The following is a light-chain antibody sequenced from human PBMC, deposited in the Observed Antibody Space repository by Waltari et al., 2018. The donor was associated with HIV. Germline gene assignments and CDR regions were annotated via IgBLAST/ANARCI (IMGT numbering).Light chain of an antibody. V-gene: IGLV2-11*01. J-gene: IGLJ2*01. CDR2: DVS. Sequence: QSALTQPRSVSGSPGQSVTISCTGTSSDVGGYNYVSWYQQPPGKAPKPMIYDVSKRPSGVPDRFSGSKSGNTASLTISGLQAEDEADYYCCSYAGSYTFGVFGGGTKLTVL. CDR1: SSDVGGYNY. CDR3: CSYAGSYTFGV.